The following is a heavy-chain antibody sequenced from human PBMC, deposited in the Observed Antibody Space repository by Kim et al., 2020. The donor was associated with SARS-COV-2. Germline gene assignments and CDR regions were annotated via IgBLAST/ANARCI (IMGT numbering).Heavy chain of an antibody. CDR2: MSNDGSKK. Sequence: GGSLRLSCAAFGFSLSRHAMHWVRQAPGKGLEWVAVMSNDGSKKHYADSVKGRFNISRDNSKYTVYLQMNSLRVEDTALYYCARDSVDSGRYLDYWGQGT. CDR1: GFSLSRHA. V-gene: IGHV3-30*04. J-gene: IGHJ4*02. CDR3: ARDSVDSGRYLDY. D-gene: IGHD3-10*01.